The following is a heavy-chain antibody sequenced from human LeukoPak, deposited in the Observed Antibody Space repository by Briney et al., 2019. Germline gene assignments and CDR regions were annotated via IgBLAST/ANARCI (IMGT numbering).Heavy chain of an antibody. Sequence: GGSLRLSCAASQFSFSSYSFNWVRQAPGQGLEWVASINKGATHTYYADSMRGRFTVSRDDAKNSLFLQMHSLSAEDTAVYYCVRLRRNGDTSGYYYYYDYWGRGTPVTVSS. J-gene: IGHJ4*02. V-gene: IGHV3-21*06. CDR1: QFSFSSYS. D-gene: IGHD3-22*01. CDR3: VRLRRNGDTSGYYYYYDY. CDR2: INKGATHT.